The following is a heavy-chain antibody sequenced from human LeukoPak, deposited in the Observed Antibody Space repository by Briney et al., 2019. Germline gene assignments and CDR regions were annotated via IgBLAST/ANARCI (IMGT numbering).Heavy chain of an antibody. J-gene: IGHJ4*02. V-gene: IGHV4-39*07. CDR2: IYYSGST. Sequence: SETLSLTCTVSGGSISSSSYYWGWIRQPPGKGLEWIGSIYYSGSTYYNPSLKSRVTISVDTSKNQFSLKLSSVTAADTAVYYCARRKLESDTATYYFDYWGQGTLVTVSS. CDR1: GGSISSSSYY. D-gene: IGHD5-18*01. CDR3: ARRKLESDTATYYFDY.